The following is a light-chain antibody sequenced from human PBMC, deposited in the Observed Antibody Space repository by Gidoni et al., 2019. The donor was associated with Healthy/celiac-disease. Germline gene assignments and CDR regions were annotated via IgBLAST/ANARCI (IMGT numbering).Light chain of an antibody. J-gene: IGKJ5*01. CDR1: QGISSC. CDR2: AVS. Sequence: DIQMNKSTSSWSASVGDRVTITCRASQGISSCLAWYQQKSGKAPTLLIYAVSSLQSVVPSMFSGSGSGTDFTLTLSSLQPEDFATYYGQQANSFPITFXQXTRLEIK. CDR3: QQANSFPIT. V-gene: IGKV1D-12*01.